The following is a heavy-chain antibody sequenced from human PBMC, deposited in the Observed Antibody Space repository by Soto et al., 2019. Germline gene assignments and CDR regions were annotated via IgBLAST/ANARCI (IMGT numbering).Heavy chain of an antibody. D-gene: IGHD3-16*01. CDR2: IYYSGST. CDR1: GGSISSSRYY. Sequence: PSETLSLTCTVSGGSISSSRYYWAWIRQPPGKGLEWIGSIYYSGSTYYNPSLKSRVTISVDTSKNQFSLKLSSVTAADTAVYYCATRGEFIYYGMDVWGQGTTVT. J-gene: IGHJ6*02. CDR3: ATRGEFIYYGMDV. V-gene: IGHV4-39*01.